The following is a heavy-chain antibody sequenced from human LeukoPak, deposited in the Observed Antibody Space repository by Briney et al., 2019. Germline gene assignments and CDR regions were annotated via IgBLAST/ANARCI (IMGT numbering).Heavy chain of an antibody. CDR1: GYTFTSYY. D-gene: IGHD2-2*01. CDR3: ARALDILVVPGADNWLDP. J-gene: IGHJ5*02. Sequence: ASVKVSCKASGYTFTSYYMHWVRQAPGQGLEWMGIINPSGGSTSYAQKFQGRVTMTRDTSTSTVYMELSSLRSEDAAVYYCARALDILVVPGADNWLDPWGQGTLVTVSS. CDR2: INPSGGST. V-gene: IGHV1-46*01.